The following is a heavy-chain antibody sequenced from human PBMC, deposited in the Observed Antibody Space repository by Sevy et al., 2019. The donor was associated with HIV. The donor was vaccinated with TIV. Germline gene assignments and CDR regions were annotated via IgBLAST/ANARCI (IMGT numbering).Heavy chain of an antibody. V-gene: IGHV3-23*01. CDR3: AREGCTKPHDY. CDR1: GFTFSKYS. Sequence: EGSLRLSCAASGFTFSKYSMSWVRQPPGKGLEWVSTLSFGCGEINYADSVKGRFTISRDNSKSSVYLQMSNLRPEDTAVYYCAREGCTKPHDYWGQGTLVSVSS. J-gene: IGHJ4*02. D-gene: IGHD2-8*01. CDR2: LSFGCGEI.